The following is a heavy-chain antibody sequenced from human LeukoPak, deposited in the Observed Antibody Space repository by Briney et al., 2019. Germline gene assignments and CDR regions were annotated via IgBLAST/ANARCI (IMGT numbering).Heavy chain of an antibody. CDR1: GLSFSTYA. V-gene: IGHV3-30*03. Sequence: GGSLRLSCAASGLSFSTYAMHWVRQAPGKGLEWVAVISYDGSYKYYADSVKGRFSISRDNSKKTLYLQMSSLRDEDTAVYYCATVSESGWYYFDYWGQGTLVTVSS. J-gene: IGHJ4*02. CDR2: ISYDGSYK. CDR3: ATVSESGWYYFDY. D-gene: IGHD6-19*01.